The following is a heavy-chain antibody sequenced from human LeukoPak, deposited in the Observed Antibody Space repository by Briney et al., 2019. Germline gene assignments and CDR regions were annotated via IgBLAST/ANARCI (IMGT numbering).Heavy chain of an antibody. D-gene: IGHD6-6*01. J-gene: IGHJ4*02. V-gene: IGHV3-11*01. CDR2: ISSSGSTI. Sequence: GGSLRLSCAASGFTFSDYYMSWIRQAPGKGLEWVSYISSSGSTIYYADSVKGRFTISRDNAKKSLYLQINSLRAEDTAVYYRAVDYYSSSDYWGQGTLVTVSS. CDR1: GFTFSDYY. CDR3: AVDYYSSSDY.